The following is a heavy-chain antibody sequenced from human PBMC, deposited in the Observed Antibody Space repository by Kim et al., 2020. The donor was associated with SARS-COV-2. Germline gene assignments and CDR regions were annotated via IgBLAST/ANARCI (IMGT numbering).Heavy chain of an antibody. CDR1: GFTFSSYW. D-gene: IGHD3-10*01. Sequence: GGSLRLSCAASGFTFSSYWMHWVRQAPGKGLVWVSRINSDGSSTNYADSVKGRFTVSRDNAKDSLYLQMDSLRVEDPAVYYCARVFRVTFYSGMDVWGQG. V-gene: IGHV3-74*01. CDR2: INSDGSST. CDR3: ARVFRVTFYSGMDV. J-gene: IGHJ6*02.